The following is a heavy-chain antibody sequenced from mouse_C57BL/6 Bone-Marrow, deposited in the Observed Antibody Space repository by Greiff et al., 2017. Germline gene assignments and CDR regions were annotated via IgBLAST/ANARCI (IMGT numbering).Heavy chain of an antibody. CDR3: ARMITTVVATDYAMDY. Sequence: VKLQQPGAELVKPGASVKLSCKASGYTFTSYWMHWVKQRPGQGLEWIGMIHPNSGSTNYNEKFKSKATLTVDKSSSTAYMQLSSLTSEDSAVYYCARMITTVVATDYAMDYWGQGTSVTVSS. J-gene: IGHJ4*01. D-gene: IGHD1-1*01. CDR1: GYTFTSYW. V-gene: IGHV1-64*01. CDR2: IHPNSGST.